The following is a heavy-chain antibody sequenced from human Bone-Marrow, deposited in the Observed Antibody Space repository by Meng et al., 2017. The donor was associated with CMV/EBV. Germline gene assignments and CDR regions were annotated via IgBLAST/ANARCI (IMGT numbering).Heavy chain of an antibody. D-gene: IGHD3-3*01. CDR1: YY. CDR2: IYFTGST. J-gene: IGHJ5*02. V-gene: IGHV4-39*07. CDR3: ARDSRGENFWSGYWGVSWFDP. Sequence: YYWSWIRQPPGKGLEWIGSIYFTGSTYYNPSLKSRVTLSVDTSKNQFSLKLNSVTAADTAVYYCARDSRGENFWSGYWGVSWFDPWGQGSLVTVSS.